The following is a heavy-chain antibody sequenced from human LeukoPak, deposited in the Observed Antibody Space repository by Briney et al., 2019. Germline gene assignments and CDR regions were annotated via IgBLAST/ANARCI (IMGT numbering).Heavy chain of an antibody. V-gene: IGHV3-74*01. CDR1: GFTFSAFW. J-gene: IGHJ4*02. CDR2: IGSDGSNT. CDR3: ARVGGH. D-gene: IGHD3-10*01. Sequence: PGGSLRLSCATSGFTFSAFWMHWVRQAPGKGLVWVSRIGSDGSNTNYADSVRGRFTISRDNSKNTLYLQMNSLRVEDTAVYYCARVGGHWGQGTLVTVSS.